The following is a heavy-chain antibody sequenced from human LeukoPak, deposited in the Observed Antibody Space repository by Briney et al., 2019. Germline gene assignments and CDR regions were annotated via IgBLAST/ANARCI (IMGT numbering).Heavy chain of an antibody. CDR1: GGSISTDY. Sequence: SETLSLTCTVSGGSISTDYWSWIRQPPGKGLEWIGYIYYSGSTNYNPSLKSRVTISVDTSKNQFSLKLSSVTAADTAVYYCARVAVASRDAFDIWGQGIVVTVSS. J-gene: IGHJ3*02. V-gene: IGHV4-59*01. D-gene: IGHD6-19*01. CDR2: IYYSGST. CDR3: ARVAVASRDAFDI.